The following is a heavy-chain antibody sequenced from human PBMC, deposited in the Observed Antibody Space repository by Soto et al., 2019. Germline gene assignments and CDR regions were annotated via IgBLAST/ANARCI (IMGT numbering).Heavy chain of an antibody. CDR2: ISYDGSNK. CDR1: GFTFSSYA. Sequence: GGSLRLSCAASGFTFSSYAMHWVRQAPGKGLEWVAVISYDGSNKYYADSVKGRFTISRDNSKNTLYLQMNSLRAEDTAVYYCAREQLGAKYYFDYWGQGTLVTVSS. J-gene: IGHJ4*02. V-gene: IGHV3-30-3*01. CDR3: AREQLGAKYYFDY. D-gene: IGHD1-26*01.